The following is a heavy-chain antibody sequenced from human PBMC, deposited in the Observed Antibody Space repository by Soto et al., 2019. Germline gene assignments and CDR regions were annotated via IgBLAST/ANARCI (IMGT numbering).Heavy chain of an antibody. CDR3: AREADYGDSIGQQLPDC. Sequence: PGGSLRLSCAASGFTFNIYGMHWVRQAPGKGLEWVASIWYDGSNDYYSDSVKGRFTISRDNSKNMLYLQMNSLRAEDTAVYHCAREADYGDSIGQQLPDCWGQGTLVTVSS. D-gene: IGHD6-13*01. CDR2: IWYDGSND. J-gene: IGHJ4*02. CDR1: GFTFNIYG. V-gene: IGHV3-33*01.